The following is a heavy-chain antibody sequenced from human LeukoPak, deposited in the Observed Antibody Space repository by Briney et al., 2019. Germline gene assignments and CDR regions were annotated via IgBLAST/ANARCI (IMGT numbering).Heavy chain of an antibody. CDR3: ARAIGGGAFDI. CDR2: IHSDGSRT. Sequence: GGCLRLSCAASGSTFSSYWMQWVRPAPGRGVLWVSRIHSDGSRTNYADSVKGRFTISRDNAKSTVYLPMNSLRVEDTAVYYCARAIGGGAFDIWGQGTMVTVSS. V-gene: IGHV3-74*01. J-gene: IGHJ3*02. CDR1: GSTFSSYW.